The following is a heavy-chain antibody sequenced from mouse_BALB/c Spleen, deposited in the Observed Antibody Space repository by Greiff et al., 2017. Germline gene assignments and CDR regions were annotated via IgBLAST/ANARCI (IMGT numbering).Heavy chain of an antibody. CDR2: ILPGSGST. Sequence: VKLQESGAELMKPGASVKISCKATGYTFSSYWIEWVKQRPGHGLEWIGEILPGSGSTNYNEKFKGKATFTADTSSNTAYMQLSSLTSEDSAVYYCARGSPTMIKGPSAYWGQGTLVTVSA. V-gene: IGHV1-9*01. J-gene: IGHJ3*01. D-gene: IGHD2-4*01. CDR3: ARGSPTMIKGPSAY. CDR1: GYTFSSYW.